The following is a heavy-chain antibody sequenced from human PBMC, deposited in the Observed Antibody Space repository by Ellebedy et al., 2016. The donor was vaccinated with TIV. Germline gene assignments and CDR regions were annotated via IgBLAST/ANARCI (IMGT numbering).Heavy chain of an antibody. D-gene: IGHD5-12*01. Sequence: SETLSLTXSVSGGSINTSAYYWGWIRQPPGKGLEWIGSIYYTGSTYYNPSLKSRVTISVDTSKTQFSLKVTSVTAADTAVYYCARLRVDGFDFWGQGTMVTVSS. CDR3: ARLRVDGFDF. V-gene: IGHV4-39*01. J-gene: IGHJ3*01. CDR1: GGSINTSAYY. CDR2: IYYTGST.